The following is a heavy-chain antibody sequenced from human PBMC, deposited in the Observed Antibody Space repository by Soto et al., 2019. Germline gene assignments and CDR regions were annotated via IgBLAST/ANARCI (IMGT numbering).Heavy chain of an antibody. CDR1: GGSISGSSYY. CDR3: ATDSGSYLGYYYYGMDV. J-gene: IGHJ6*02. Sequence: SETLSLTCTVSGGSISGSSYYWGWIRQPPGKGLEWIGSIYYSGSTYYNPSLKSRVTISVDTSKNQFSLKLSSVTAADTAVYYCATDSGSYLGYYYYGMDVWGQGTTVTVSS. CDR2: IYYSGST. V-gene: IGHV4-39*01. D-gene: IGHD1-26*01.